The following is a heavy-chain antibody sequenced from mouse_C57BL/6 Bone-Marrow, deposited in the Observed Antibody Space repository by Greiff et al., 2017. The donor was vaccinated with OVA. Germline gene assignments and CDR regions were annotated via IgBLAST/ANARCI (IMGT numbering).Heavy chain of an antibody. CDR1: GFTFSDYY. J-gene: IGHJ1*03. V-gene: IGHV5-12*01. D-gene: IGHD2-12*01. CDR3: ARQDYSPLYWYFDV. Sequence: EVQRVESGGGLVQPRGSLKLSCAASGFTFSDYYMYWVRQTPEKRLEWVAYISNGGGSTYYPDTVKGRFTISRDNAKNTLYLQMSRLKSEDTAMYYCARQDYSPLYWYFDVWGTGTTVTVSS. CDR2: ISNGGGST.